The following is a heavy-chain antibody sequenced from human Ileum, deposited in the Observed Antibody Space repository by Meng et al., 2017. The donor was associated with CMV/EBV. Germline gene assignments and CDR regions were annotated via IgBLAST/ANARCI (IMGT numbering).Heavy chain of an antibody. J-gene: IGHJ4*02. V-gene: IGHV3-33*01. Sequence: GGSLRLSCAASGFTFSSYGMHWVRQAPGKGLEWVAVIWYDGSNKYYADSVKGRFTISRDNSKNTLYLQMNSLRAEDTAVYYCARLERSADSRYRPFDSWGQGSLVTVSS. D-gene: IGHD5-12*01. CDR2: IWYDGSNK. CDR3: ARLERSADSRYRPFDS. CDR1: GFTFSSYG.